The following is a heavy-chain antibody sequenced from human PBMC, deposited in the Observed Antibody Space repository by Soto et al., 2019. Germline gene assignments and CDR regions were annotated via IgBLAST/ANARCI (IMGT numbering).Heavy chain of an antibody. CDR1: GGSISSNY. V-gene: IGHV4-59*01. D-gene: IGHD5-18*01. CDR2: IYNSGST. J-gene: IGHJ4*02. CDR3: ARIGVLQLWSYYFDY. Sequence: PSETLSLTCSVSGGSISSNYWSWMRQPPGKGLEWIGYIYNSGSTNYNPSLKSRVTISVDTSKNQFSLKLSSVTAADTAVYYCARIGVLQLWSYYFDYWGQGTLVTVSS.